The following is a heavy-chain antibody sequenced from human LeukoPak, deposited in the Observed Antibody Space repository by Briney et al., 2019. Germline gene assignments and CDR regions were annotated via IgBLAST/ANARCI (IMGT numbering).Heavy chain of an antibody. CDR1: GGSISSSSYY. CDR2: IYSTGST. D-gene: IGHD3-3*01. J-gene: IGHJ4*02. V-gene: IGHV4-39*07. CDR3: ARVAFWSGYYTHFDY. Sequence: SETLSLTCTVSGGSISSSSYYWGWISQPPGKGLEWIGRIYSTGSTHYNPSLKSRVTMSVDTSKNQFSLKLSSVTAADAAVYYCARVAFWSGYYTHFDYWGQGTLVTVSS.